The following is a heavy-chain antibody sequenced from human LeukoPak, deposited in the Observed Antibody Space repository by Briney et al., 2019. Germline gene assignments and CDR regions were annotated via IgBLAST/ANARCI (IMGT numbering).Heavy chain of an antibody. J-gene: IGHJ4*02. CDR2: IYYSGST. V-gene: IGHV4-59*01. Sequence: SETLSLTCTVSGGSINSYYWSWIRQPPGKGLEWIGYIYYSGSTNYNPSLKSRVTISVDTSKNQFSLKLSFVTAADTAVYYCARARGFGELLLYYFDYWGQGTLVTVSS. CDR1: GGSINSYY. CDR3: ARARGFGELLLYYFDY. D-gene: IGHD3-10*01.